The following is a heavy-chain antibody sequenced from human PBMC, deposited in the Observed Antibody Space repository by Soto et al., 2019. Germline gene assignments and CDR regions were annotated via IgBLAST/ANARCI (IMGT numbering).Heavy chain of an antibody. D-gene: IGHD1-26*01. Sequence: ASVKVSCKASGCTFSSYTISWVRQAPGQGLEWMGRIIPILGIANYAQKFQGRVTITADKSTSTAYMELSSLRSEDTAVYYCAGASYSGSFHLDYWGQGTLVTVSS. CDR3: AGASYSGSFHLDY. V-gene: IGHV1-69*02. CDR2: IIPILGIA. CDR1: GCTFSSYT. J-gene: IGHJ4*02.